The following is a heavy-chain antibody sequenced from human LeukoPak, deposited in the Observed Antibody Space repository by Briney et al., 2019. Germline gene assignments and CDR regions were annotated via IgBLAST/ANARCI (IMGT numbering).Heavy chain of an antibody. D-gene: IGHD3-10*01. V-gene: IGHV1-8*01. CDR3: ARGLGLVRGVIITSFDY. Sequence: GASVKVSCKASGYTFTSYVFNWGGQAPGQGLEWREWRGPNSGNTGYAQKFQGRITMTRNTSISTAYMELSSLRSEDTAVYYCARGLGLVRGVIITSFDYWGQGTLVTVSS. CDR1: GYTFTSYV. CDR2: RGPNSGNT. J-gene: IGHJ4*02.